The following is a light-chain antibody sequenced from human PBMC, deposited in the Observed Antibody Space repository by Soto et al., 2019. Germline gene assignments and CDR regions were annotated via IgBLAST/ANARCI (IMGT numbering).Light chain of an antibody. Sequence: QSALTQPASVSGSPGQSITISCTGTSSDVGGYKHVSWYQHHPGKAPKLMIYEVSNRPSGVPDRFSGSKSGTSASLAITGLQAEDEADYYCQSYDSSLSGYVFGTGTKLTVL. CDR1: SSDVGGYKH. J-gene: IGLJ1*01. CDR3: QSYDSSLSGYV. CDR2: EVS. V-gene: IGLV2-14*01.